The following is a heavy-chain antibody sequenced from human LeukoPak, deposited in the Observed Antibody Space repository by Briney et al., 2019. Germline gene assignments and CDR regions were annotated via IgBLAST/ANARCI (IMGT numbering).Heavy chain of an antibody. J-gene: IGHJ4*02. V-gene: IGHV4-61*02. CDR1: GGSISSGSYY. CDR2: IYTSGST. Sequence: SETLSLTCTVSGGSISSGSYYWSWIRQPAGKGLEWIGRIYTSGSTNYNPSLKSRVTISVDTSKNQFSLKLSSVTAADSAVYYCAREGVYVWGSYRIDYWGQGTLVTVSS. D-gene: IGHD3-16*02. CDR3: AREGVYVWGSYRIDY.